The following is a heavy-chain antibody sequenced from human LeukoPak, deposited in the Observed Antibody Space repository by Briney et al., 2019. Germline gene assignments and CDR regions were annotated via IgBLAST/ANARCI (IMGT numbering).Heavy chain of an antibody. CDR1: GYTFTSYG. J-gene: IGHJ4*02. D-gene: IGHD3-3*01. Sequence: ASVKVSCKASGYTFTSYGISWVRQAPGQGLEWMGWISAYNGNTNYAQKLQGRVTMTTDTSTSTAYMELRSLRSDDTAVYYSAREHGITIFGVNQLRFDYWGQGTLVTVSS. V-gene: IGHV1-18*01. CDR3: AREHGITIFGVNQLRFDY. CDR2: ISAYNGNT.